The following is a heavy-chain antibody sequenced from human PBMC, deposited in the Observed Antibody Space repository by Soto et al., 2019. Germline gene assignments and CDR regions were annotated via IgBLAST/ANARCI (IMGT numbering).Heavy chain of an antibody. V-gene: IGHV4-34*01. CDR2: INHSGST. CDR1: GGSFSGYY. D-gene: IGHD3-10*01. Sequence: QVQLQQWGAGLLKPSETLSLTCAVYGGSFSGYYWSWIRQPPGKGLEWIGEINHSGSTNYNPSLKSRVTISVDTSKNQFSLKLSSVTAADTAVYYCARGSAIYYGSGSYDYWGQGTLVTVSS. CDR3: ARGSAIYYGSGSYDY. J-gene: IGHJ4*02.